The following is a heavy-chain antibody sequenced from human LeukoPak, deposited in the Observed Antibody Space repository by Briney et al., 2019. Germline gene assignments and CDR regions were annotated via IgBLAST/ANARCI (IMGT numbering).Heavy chain of an antibody. V-gene: IGHV3-7*01. Sequence: PGGSLRLSCAASGFTFSSYWMSWVRQAPGKGLEWVANIKQDGSEKYYVDSVKGRFTISRDNAKNSLYLQMNSLRAEDTAVYYCARASTYYYDSSGSGDYWGQGTLVTVSS. CDR2: IKQDGSEK. CDR1: GFTFSSYW. CDR3: ARASTYYYDSSGSGDY. J-gene: IGHJ4*02. D-gene: IGHD3-22*01.